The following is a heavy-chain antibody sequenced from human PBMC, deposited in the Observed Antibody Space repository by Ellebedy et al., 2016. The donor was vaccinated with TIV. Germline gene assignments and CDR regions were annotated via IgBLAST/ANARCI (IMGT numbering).Heavy chain of an antibody. D-gene: IGHD3-9*01. CDR2: INHSGST. Sequence: SETLSLXCAVYGGSFSGYYWSWIRQPPGKGLEWIGEINHSGSTNYNPSLKSRVTISVDTSKNQFSLKLSSVTAADTAVYYCARVNVLRYFDWLSERYYYGMDVWGQGTTVTVSS. V-gene: IGHV4-34*01. CDR1: GGSFSGYY. J-gene: IGHJ6*02. CDR3: ARVNVLRYFDWLSERYYYGMDV.